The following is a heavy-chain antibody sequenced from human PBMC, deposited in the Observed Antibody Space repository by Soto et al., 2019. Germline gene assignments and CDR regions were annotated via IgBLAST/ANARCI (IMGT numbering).Heavy chain of an antibody. V-gene: IGHV4-39*01. CDR1: GGSINTNNYY. CDR3: ARLVVVPPVANA. Sequence: SETLSLTCTVSGGSINTNNYYWGWVRQPPGKGLEWIGSVFYSGTTYYSPSLKSRVTISLAPSRTQFSLKLESVTAADTAVYFCARLVVVPPVANAWGQGTLVTVSS. D-gene: IGHD2-15*01. CDR2: VFYSGTT. J-gene: IGHJ4*02.